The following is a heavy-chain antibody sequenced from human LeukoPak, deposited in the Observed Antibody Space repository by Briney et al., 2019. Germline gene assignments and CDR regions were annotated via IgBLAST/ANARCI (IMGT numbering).Heavy chain of an antibody. CDR2: ISAYNGNT. V-gene: IGHV1-18*01. J-gene: IGHJ3*02. CDR3: ARDSFGGSSRSSGSAFDI. CDR1: GYTFTCYG. D-gene: IGHD6-13*01. Sequence: ASVKVSCKASGYTFTCYGISWVRQAPGQGLEWMGWISAYNGNTNYAQKLQGRVTMTTDTSTSTAYMELRSLRSDDTAVYYCARDSFGGSSRSSGSAFDIWGQGTMVTVSS.